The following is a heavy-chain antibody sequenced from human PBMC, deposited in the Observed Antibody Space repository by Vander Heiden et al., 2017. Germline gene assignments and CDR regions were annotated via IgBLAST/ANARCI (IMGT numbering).Heavy chain of an antibody. Sequence: EVQLVESGGGLVQPGGSLRLSCAASGFTFSSYSMNWVRQAPGKGLGWVSYISSSSSTIYYADSVKGRFTISRDNAKNSLYLQMNSLRDEDTAVYYCARVCGGDCYNYYFDYWGQGTLVTVSS. V-gene: IGHV3-48*02. CDR3: ARVCGGDCYNYYFDY. D-gene: IGHD2-21*02. CDR1: GFTFSSYS. CDR2: ISSSSSTI. J-gene: IGHJ4*02.